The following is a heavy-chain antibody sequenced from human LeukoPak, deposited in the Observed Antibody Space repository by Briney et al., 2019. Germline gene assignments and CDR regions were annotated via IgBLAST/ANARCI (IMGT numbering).Heavy chain of an antibody. V-gene: IGHV3-30*02. CDR3: AKVPGGNSHWYFDL. CDR1: GFTFSSYG. J-gene: IGHJ2*01. D-gene: IGHD4-23*01. Sequence: AGGSLRLSCAASGFTFSSYGMSWVRQAPGKGLEWVAFIRSDGTTRYYADPVKGRFTISRDNSKKMLYLQMNSLRAEDTAVYYCAKVPGGNSHWYFDLWGRGTLVTVSS. CDR2: IRSDGTTR.